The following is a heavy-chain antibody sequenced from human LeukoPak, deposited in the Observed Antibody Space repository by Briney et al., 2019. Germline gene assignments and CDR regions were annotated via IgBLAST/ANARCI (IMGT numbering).Heavy chain of an antibody. CDR1: GFTFSSYG. D-gene: IGHD3-9*01. J-gene: IGHJ4*02. V-gene: IGHV3-48*03. CDR2: ISDSSSTI. CDR3: ARWGATSYGDY. Sequence: QPGGSLRLSCAASGFTFSSYGMNWVRQAPGKGLEWVSYISDSSSTIYYADSVKGRLTISRDNAKNSLYLQMNSLRAEDTAVYYCARWGATSYGDYWGQGTLVTVSS.